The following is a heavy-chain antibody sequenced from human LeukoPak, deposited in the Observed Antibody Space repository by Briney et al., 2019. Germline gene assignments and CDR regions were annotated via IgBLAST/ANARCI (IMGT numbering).Heavy chain of an antibody. CDR3: AKSNGYGLVDI. Sequence: KPSETLSLTCTVSGYSISSGYYWGWIRQPPGKGLEWIGSIYHSGSTYYNPSLKSRVTISVDTSKNQFSLKLSSVAAADTAVYYCAKSNGYGLVDIWGQGTMVTVSS. V-gene: IGHV4-38-2*02. D-gene: IGHD3-10*01. J-gene: IGHJ3*02. CDR2: IYHSGST. CDR1: GYSISSGYY.